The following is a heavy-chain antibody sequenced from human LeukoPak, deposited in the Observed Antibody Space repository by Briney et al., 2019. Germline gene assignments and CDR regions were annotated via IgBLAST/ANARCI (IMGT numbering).Heavy chain of an antibody. Sequence: SETLSLTCTVSGGSISSYYWSWIRQPPGKGLEWIGYIYYSGSTNYNPSLKSQVTISVDTSKNQFSLKLSSVTAADTAVYYCARGVGSGWYWFDPWGQGTLVTVSS. J-gene: IGHJ5*02. CDR3: ARGVGSGWYWFDP. V-gene: IGHV4-59*01. CDR2: IYYSGST. D-gene: IGHD6-19*01. CDR1: GGSISSYY.